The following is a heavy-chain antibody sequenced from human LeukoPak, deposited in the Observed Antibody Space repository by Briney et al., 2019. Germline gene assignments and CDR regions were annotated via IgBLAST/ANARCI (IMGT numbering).Heavy chain of an antibody. Sequence: GGSLRLSCAASGFTVSSNDMNWVRQAPGKRLEWVSLISSGGRTYYAGSVKGRFTISRGNSKNTLSLQMNSLRAEDTAVYYCARTPYYLGPFDYWGQGTLVTVSS. D-gene: IGHD3-16*01. CDR3: ARTPYYLGPFDY. CDR2: ISSGGRT. CDR1: GFTVSSND. V-gene: IGHV3-66*02. J-gene: IGHJ4*02.